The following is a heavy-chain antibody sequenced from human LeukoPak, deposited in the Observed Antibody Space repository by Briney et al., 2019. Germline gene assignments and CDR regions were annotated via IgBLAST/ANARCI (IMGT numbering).Heavy chain of an antibody. J-gene: IGHJ4*02. CDR2: ISANGVAT. CDR3: AKDRRYFGSGLDS. CDR1: EFTFSSNT. D-gene: IGHD3-10*01. Sequence: GGSLRLSCTASEFTFSSNTMNWVRQAPGKGLEWVSVISANGVATYYADSVTGRFTISRDNSKNTLYLQMNSLRAEDTAIYYCAKDRRYFGSGLDSWGQGTLVTVSS. V-gene: IGHV3-23*01.